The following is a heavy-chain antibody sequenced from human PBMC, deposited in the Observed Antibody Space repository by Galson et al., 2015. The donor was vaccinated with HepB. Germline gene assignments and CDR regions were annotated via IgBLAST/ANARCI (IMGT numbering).Heavy chain of an antibody. CDR2: IYYSGST. J-gene: IGHJ4*02. D-gene: IGHD6-19*01. V-gene: IGHV4-59*01. CDR3: ARAWGWALFDY. CDR1: GGSISSYY. Sequence: LSLTCTVSGGSISSYYWSWIRQPPGKGLEWIGYIYYSGSTNYNPSLRSRVTISVDTSKNQFSLKLSSVTAADTAVYYCARAWGWALFDYWGQGTLVTVSS.